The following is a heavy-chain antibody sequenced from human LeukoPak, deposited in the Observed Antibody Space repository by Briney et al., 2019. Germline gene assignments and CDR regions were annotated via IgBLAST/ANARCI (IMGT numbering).Heavy chain of an antibody. CDR1: GFXFSSYS. J-gene: IGHJ4*02. V-gene: IGHV3-21*01. CDR2: INILNNYI. Sequence: PGGSLRLSCVASGFXFSSYSMNWVRQAPGKGLEWVSSINILNNYIYYADSVKGRFTISRDNAKNSLYLQMNSLRAEDTAVYYCARDSHSSSWYSEFDYWGQGTLVTVPS. D-gene: IGHD6-13*01. CDR3: ARDSHSSSWYSEFDY.